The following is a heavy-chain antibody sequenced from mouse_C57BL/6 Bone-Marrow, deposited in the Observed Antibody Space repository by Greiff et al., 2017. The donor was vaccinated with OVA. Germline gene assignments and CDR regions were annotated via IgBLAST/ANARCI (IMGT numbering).Heavy chain of an antibody. J-gene: IGHJ3*01. CDR3: ARHDPIYYGGFAY. D-gene: IGHD1-2*01. Sequence: QVQLQQSGPGLVAPSQSLSITCTVSGFSLTSYGVHWVRQPPGKGLEWLVVIWSDGSTTYNSALKSRLSISKDNSKSQVFLKMNSLQTDDTAMYYCARHDPIYYGGFAYWGQGTLVTVSA. V-gene: IGHV2-6-1*01. CDR1: GFSLTSYG. CDR2: IWSDGST.